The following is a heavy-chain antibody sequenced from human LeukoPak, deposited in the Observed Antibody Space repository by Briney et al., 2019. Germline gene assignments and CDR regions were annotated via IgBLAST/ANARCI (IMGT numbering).Heavy chain of an antibody. CDR3: ARYYYDSSGTPAVCDY. D-gene: IGHD3-22*01. J-gene: IGHJ4*02. Sequence: ASVKVSCKASGYTFTGYYIHWVRQAPGQGLEWMGRINPNSGGTNYAQKLQGRVTMTTDTSTSTAYMELRSLRSDDTAVYYCARYYYDSSGTPAVCDYWGQGTLVTVSS. CDR1: GYTFTGYY. V-gene: IGHV1-2*06. CDR2: INPNSGGT.